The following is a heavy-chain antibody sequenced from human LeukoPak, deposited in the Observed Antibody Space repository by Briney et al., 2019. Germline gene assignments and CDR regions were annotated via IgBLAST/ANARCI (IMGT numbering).Heavy chain of an antibody. J-gene: IGHJ5*02. CDR2: IYFRGST. V-gene: IGHV4-59*01. Sequence: SSETLSLTCTVSDGSISINYWTWIRQPAGKGLEWIGNIYFRGSTNYNPSLKSRVTISGDTSKNQVSLQLSSVTAADTAVYYCAREPFRGYNWFDPWGQGTLVTVSS. CDR1: DGSISINY. D-gene: IGHD3-10*01. CDR3: AREPFRGYNWFDP.